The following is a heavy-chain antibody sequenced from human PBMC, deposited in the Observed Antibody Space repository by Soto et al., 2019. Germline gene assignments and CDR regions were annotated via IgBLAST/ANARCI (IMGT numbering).Heavy chain of an antibody. CDR3: ARPELHYYGSGYDWFDP. CDR2: IYHSGST. CDR1: GGSISSGGYS. D-gene: IGHD3-10*01. Sequence: SETLSLTCAVSGGSISSGGYSWSWIRQPPGKGLEWIGYIYHSGSTYYNPSLKSRVTISVDRSKNQFSLKLSSVTAADTAVYYCARPELHYYGSGYDWFDPWGQGTLVTVSS. J-gene: IGHJ5*02. V-gene: IGHV4-30-2*01.